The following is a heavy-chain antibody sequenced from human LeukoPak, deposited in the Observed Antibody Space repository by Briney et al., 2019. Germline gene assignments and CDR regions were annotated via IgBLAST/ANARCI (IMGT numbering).Heavy chain of an antibody. CDR1: GVSISSSDYY. CDR3: ARYRFGEPFDY. CDR2: ISYSGST. Sequence: PSETLSLTCTVSGVSISSSDYYSAWIRQPPGKGLEWIGSISYSGSTYYNPSLKSRVTISVDTSKNQFSLKLSSVTAADTAVYYCARYRFGEPFDYWGQGTLVTVSS. J-gene: IGHJ4*02. D-gene: IGHD3-10*01. V-gene: IGHV4-39*01.